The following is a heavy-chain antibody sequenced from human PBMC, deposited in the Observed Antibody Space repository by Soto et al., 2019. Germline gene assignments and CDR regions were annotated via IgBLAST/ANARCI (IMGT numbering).Heavy chain of an antibody. V-gene: IGHV3-23*01. D-gene: IGHD2-21*01. Sequence: VRLLESGGGLVQPGGSLRLSCAASGFNFSTFTIIWVRQAPGKGLEWVSGISATTGNTYYADSVKGRFTISRDNFENTLFLQMNNLRAEDTALYYCAIESDGGYWGQGTLVTVSS. CDR3: AIESDGGY. CDR2: ISATTGNT. CDR1: GFNFSTFT. J-gene: IGHJ4*02.